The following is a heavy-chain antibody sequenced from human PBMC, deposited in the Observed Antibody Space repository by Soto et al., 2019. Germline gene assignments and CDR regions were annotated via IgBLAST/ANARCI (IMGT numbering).Heavy chain of an antibody. CDR1: GGSISSYY. CDR3: ARVGGSDAFDI. V-gene: IGHV4-59*01. J-gene: IGHJ3*02. D-gene: IGHD3-16*01. Sequence: PSETLCLTCTVAGGSISSYYWRWIRQPPGKGLEWIGYIYYSGSTNYNPSLKSRVTISVDTSKNQFSLKLSSVTAADTAVYYCARVGGSDAFDIWGQGTMVTVSS. CDR2: IYYSGST.